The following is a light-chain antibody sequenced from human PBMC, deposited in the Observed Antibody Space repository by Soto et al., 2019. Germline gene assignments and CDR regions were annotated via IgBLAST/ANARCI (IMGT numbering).Light chain of an antibody. CDR2: LGS. CDR3: MQALQTPRT. Sequence: DIVMTQSPRSLPVTPGEPASISCRSIQSLLHSNGYNYLDWYLQKPGQSPQLLIYLGSNRASGVPDRFSGSGSGTDFTLKISRVEAEDVGVYYCMQALQTPRTFGQGTKVEIK. J-gene: IGKJ1*01. V-gene: IGKV2-28*01. CDR1: QSLLHSNGYNY.